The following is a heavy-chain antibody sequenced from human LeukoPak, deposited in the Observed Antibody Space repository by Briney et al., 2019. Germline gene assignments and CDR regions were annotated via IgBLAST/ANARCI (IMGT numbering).Heavy chain of an antibody. CDR1: GGSISSYY. CDR3: ARGDLKYYYYYMDV. V-gene: IGHV4-59*01. CDR2: IYYSGST. Sequence: SETLSLTCTVSGGSISSYYWSWIRQPPGKGLEWIGYIYYSGSTNYNPSLTSRVTISVDTSKNQFSLKLSSVTAADTAVYYCARGDLKYYYYYMDVWGQGITVTVSS. J-gene: IGHJ6*03.